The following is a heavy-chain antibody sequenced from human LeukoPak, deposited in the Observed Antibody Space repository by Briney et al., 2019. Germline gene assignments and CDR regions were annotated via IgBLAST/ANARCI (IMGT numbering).Heavy chain of an antibody. Sequence: GGSLRLSCAASGFTFRRSAMTWVRQAPGKGLQYVSSIDTSSYTYYADSVKGRFTISRDNAKNSLYLQMNSLRAEDTSVYYCATESSGALDYWGQGTLVTVSS. CDR2: IDTSSYT. V-gene: IGHV3-21*01. D-gene: IGHD1-26*01. J-gene: IGHJ4*02. CDR3: ATESSGALDY. CDR1: GFTFRRSA.